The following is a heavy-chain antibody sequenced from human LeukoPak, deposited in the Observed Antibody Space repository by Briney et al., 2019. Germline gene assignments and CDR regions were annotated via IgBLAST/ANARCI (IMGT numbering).Heavy chain of an antibody. J-gene: IGHJ3*02. CDR3: ARDVVVTSSPDAFDI. CDR1: GDSVTSGGYF. V-gene: IGHV4-31*01. Sequence: PSETLSLTCTVSGDSVTSGGYFWTWIRQHPGKGLEWIGYISDSGTTSYNPSLKSLVSISVATSNNHFSLRLSSVTAADTAVYYCARDVVVTSSPDAFDIWGQGTMVTVSS. D-gene: IGHD2-21*02. CDR2: ISDSGTT.